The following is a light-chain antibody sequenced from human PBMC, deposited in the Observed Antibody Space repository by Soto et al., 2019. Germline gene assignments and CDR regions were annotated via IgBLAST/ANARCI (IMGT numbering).Light chain of an antibody. CDR1: QGIDNY. J-gene: IGKJ5*01. CDR3: QQLNTFPPT. Sequence: DIQLTQSPSSLSASVGDRVTITCRASQGIDNYLAWYQQKPGRAPKLLIYAASTLQSGVPSRFSGSGFGTEFTLAIRSLQPEDLATFYCQQLNTFPPTFGQGTRLEIK. CDR2: AAS. V-gene: IGKV1-9*01.